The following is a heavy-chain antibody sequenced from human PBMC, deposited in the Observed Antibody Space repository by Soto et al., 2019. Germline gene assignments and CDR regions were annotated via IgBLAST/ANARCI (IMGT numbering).Heavy chain of an antibody. CDR2: IYPGDSDT. V-gene: IGHV5-51*01. CDR1: GYSFTSYW. CDR3: ARQMNDIVVVVAATQDNWFDP. Sequence: GESLKISCKGSGYSFTSYWIGWVRQMPGKGLEWMGIIYPGDSDTRYSPSFQGQVTISADKSISTAYLQWSSLKASDTAMYYCARQMNDIVVVVAATQDNWFDPWGQGTLVTVSS. J-gene: IGHJ5*02. D-gene: IGHD2-15*01.